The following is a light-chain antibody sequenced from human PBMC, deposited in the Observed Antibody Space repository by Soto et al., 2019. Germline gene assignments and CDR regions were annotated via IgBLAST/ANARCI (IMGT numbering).Light chain of an antibody. V-gene: IGLV2-14*02. Sequence: QSVLTQPASVSGSPGQSITISCTGTNSDVGNYNLVSWYQQHPGKAPKLIIYEGSKRPSGVSDRFSGSKSGDTASLTISGLQAEDEAGYYCQSYDSSLRVAVFGGGTKLTVL. J-gene: IGLJ3*02. CDR3: QSYDSSLRVAV. CDR2: EGS. CDR1: NSDVGNYNL.